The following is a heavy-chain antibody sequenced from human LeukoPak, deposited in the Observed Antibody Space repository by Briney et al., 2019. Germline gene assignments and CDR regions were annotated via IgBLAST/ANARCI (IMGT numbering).Heavy chain of an antibody. CDR2: ITGSGDTT. D-gene: IGHD3-22*01. Sequence: GGSLRLSCAASGFIFSSYSISWVRQAPGRGLEWVSVITGSGDTTLYADSVQGRFTISRDYSMNTVYLQMNSLRAEDTAVYYCATFSSGNYPKEPFNIWGQGTMVTVSS. CDR3: ATFSSGNYPKEPFNI. CDR1: GFIFSSYS. V-gene: IGHV3-23*01. J-gene: IGHJ3*02.